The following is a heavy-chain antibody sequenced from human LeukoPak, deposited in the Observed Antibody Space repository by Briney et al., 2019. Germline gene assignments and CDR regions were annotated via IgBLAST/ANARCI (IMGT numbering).Heavy chain of an antibody. CDR3: ASLSQRDY. J-gene: IGHJ4*02. D-gene: IGHD5/OR15-5a*01. CDR2: LSDDSITK. V-gene: IGHV3-48*04. CDR1: GFIFSNYN. Sequence: GGSLRLSCAASGFIFSNYNMNWVRQAPGEGLEWISYLSDDSITKHYADSVKGRFTISRDNAKNSLYLQMNSLRAEDTAVYYCASLSQRDYWGQGTLVTVAS.